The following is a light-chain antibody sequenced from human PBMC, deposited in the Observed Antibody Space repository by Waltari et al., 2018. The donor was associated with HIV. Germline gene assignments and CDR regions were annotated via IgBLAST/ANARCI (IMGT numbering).Light chain of an antibody. CDR3: AAWDDILNAYV. CDR2: YDD. Sequence: QSVLTQPPSLSESPRQRVTISCSGSSSNIGSNAVNWYQQLPGKAPKLLIYYDDMLPSGVSDRFSGSKSGSSASLASSGLQSEDEADYYCAAWDDILNAYVFGSGTKVTVL. J-gene: IGLJ1*01. CDR1: SSNIGSNA. V-gene: IGLV1-36*01.